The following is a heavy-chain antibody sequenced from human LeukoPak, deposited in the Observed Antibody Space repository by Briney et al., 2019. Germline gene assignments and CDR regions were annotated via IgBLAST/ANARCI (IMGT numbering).Heavy chain of an antibody. CDR1: GGSISSYY. CDR3: ARVYGSGSYRD. Sequence: SETLSLTCTVSGGSISSYYWSWIRQPAGKGLEWIGRIHISGSTNYNPSLKSRVTMSVDTSKSQFSLKLSSVTAADTAVYHCARVYGSGSYRDWGQGTLVTVSS. D-gene: IGHD3-10*01. J-gene: IGHJ4*02. CDR2: IHISGST. V-gene: IGHV4-4*07.